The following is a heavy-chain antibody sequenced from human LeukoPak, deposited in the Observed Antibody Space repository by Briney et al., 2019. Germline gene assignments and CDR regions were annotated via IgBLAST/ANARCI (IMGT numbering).Heavy chain of an antibody. CDR1: GGSFSSYA. CDR2: IRPIFGTA. J-gene: IGHJ4*02. CDR3: ERDPLGGSGGRSATYFDY. Sequence: SVTVSCKAAGGSFSSYANSWVRQAPGQGLEWMGGIRPIFGTANYARKFHGRVTITADGSTSPDYVEPETLRSEATGVGRCERDPLGGSGGRSATYFDYWGQGALLTVSS. D-gene: IGHD2-15*01. V-gene: IGHV1-69*13.